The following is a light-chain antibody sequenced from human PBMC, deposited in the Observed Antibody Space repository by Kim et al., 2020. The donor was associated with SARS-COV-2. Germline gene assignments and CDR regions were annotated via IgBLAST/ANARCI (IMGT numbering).Light chain of an antibody. Sequence: EIVLTKSTGTLSLSPGERATLSCRASQSVSSYLAWYQQKPGQAPRLLIYDASNRATGIPARFSGSGSGTDFTLTISSLEPEDFTVYYCQQRSNWPITFGQGTRLEIK. V-gene: IGKV3-11*01. CDR2: DAS. CDR1: QSVSSY. CDR3: QQRSNWPIT. J-gene: IGKJ5*01.